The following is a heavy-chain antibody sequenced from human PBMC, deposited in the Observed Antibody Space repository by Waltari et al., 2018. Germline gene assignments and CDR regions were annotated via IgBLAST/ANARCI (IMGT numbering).Heavy chain of an antibody. CDR3: ARDSVATTPYYYYGMDV. CDR2: IFTSGGH. D-gene: IGHD5-12*01. CDR1: GGSISSGSYY. Sequence: QVQLQESGPGLVKPSQTLSLTCSVSGGSISSGSYYWYWIRQPAGKGREYLGRIFTSGGHNYNPSLKSRVTISVDTSKNQFSLKLTSVTAADTAVYYCARDSVATTPYYYYGMDVWGQGTTVTVSS. J-gene: IGHJ6*02. V-gene: IGHV4-61*02.